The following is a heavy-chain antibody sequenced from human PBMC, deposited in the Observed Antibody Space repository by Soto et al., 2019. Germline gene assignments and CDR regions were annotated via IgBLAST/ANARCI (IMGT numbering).Heavy chain of an antibody. Sequence: ASVKVSFKASGYTFTSYGISWVRQAPGQGLEWMGWISAYNGNTNYAQKLQGRVTMTTDTSTSTAYMELRSLRSDDTAVYYCARVVRLRFSNWFDPWGQGTLVTVS. J-gene: IGHJ5*02. CDR2: ISAYNGNT. CDR1: GYTFTSYG. V-gene: IGHV1-18*01. CDR3: ARVVRLRFSNWFDP. D-gene: IGHD5-12*01.